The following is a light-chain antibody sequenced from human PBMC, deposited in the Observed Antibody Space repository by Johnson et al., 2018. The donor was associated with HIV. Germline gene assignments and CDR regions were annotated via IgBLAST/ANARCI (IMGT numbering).Light chain of an antibody. V-gene: IGLV1-51*01. CDR1: SSNIGNNY. CDR2: DNN. CDR3: GTWASSLGAF. J-gene: IGLJ1*01. Sequence: QPVLTQPPSVSAAPGQKVTISCSGSSSNIGNNYVSWYQQLPGTAPKLLIYDNNKRPSGIPDRFSGSKSGTSATLGITGLQTGDEADYYCGTWASSLGAFFGTGNKVTVL.